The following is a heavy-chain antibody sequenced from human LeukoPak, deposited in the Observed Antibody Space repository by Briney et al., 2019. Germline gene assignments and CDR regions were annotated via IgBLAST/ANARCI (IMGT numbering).Heavy chain of an antibody. D-gene: IGHD3-16*01. CDR3: ARVGGVRYFDY. CDR2: IYYSGST. J-gene: IGHJ4*02. CDR1: GGSISSYY. Sequence: SETLSLTCTVSGGSISSYYWSWIRQPPGKGLEWIGYIYYSGSTNYNPSLKSRVTISVDTSKNQFSLKLSSVTAADTAVYYCARVGGVRYFDYRGQGTLVTVSS. V-gene: IGHV4-59*01.